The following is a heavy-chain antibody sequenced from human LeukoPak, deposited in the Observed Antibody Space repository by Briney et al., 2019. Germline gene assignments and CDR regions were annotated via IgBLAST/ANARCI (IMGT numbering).Heavy chain of an antibody. CDR1: GYTFTDYY. Sequence: ASVKVSCKTSGYTFTDYYVNWVRQAPGQGLEWVGWINPNSGRTSYIQKFQRWVTLTRDTYRNTVYMEFSRMRYEDTAVYYCARARDYCTSTRCYSPHHYGIDVWGQGTTVIVSS. CDR2: INPNSGRT. CDR3: ARARDYCTSTRCYSPHHYGIDV. J-gene: IGHJ6*02. V-gene: IGHV1-2*04. D-gene: IGHD2-2*02.